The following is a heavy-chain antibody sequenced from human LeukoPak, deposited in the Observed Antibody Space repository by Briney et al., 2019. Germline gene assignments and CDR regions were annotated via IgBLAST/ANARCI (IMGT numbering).Heavy chain of an antibody. CDR1: GFTFSSYG. V-gene: IGHV3-30*02. Sequence: PGGSLRLSCAASGFTFSSYGMNWVRQAPGKGLEWVAFIRYDGSNNYYADSVKGRFTISRDNSKNTLYLQMNSLIAGDTAVYYCSKPGVYYDSSGYFDYWGQGTLVTVSS. J-gene: IGHJ4*02. CDR3: SKPGVYYDSSGYFDY. D-gene: IGHD3-22*01. CDR2: IRYDGSNN.